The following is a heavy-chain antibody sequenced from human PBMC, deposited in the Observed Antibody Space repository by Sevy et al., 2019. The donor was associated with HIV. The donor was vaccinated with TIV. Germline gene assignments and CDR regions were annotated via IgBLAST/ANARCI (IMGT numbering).Heavy chain of an antibody. CDR2: ISHRGKT. CDR1: GYSISSGYY. V-gene: IGHV4-38-2*02. J-gene: IGHJ4*02. Sequence: SETLSLTCTVSGYSISSGYYWGWIRQTPGKGLGWLGTISHRGKTHYNPSLKSRVTISVDTSKNQFSLRLNSVTAADTAVFYCARGSQPINYDENGYYDYWGQGTLVTVSS. D-gene: IGHD2-2*03. CDR3: ARGSQPINYDENGYYDY.